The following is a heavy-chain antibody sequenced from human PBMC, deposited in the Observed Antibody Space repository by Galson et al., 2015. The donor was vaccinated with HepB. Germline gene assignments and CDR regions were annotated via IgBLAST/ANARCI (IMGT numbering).Heavy chain of an antibody. J-gene: IGHJ4*02. CDR3: ARGDYGDYGGDY. CDR2: IIPILGIA. Sequence: SVKVSCKASAGTFSSYANSWVRQAPGQGLEWMGGIIPILGIANSAQKFQGRVTITAEKSTSTAYMELSSLRAEDTAVYYCARGDYGDYGGDYWGQGTLVTVSS. CDR1: AGTFSSYA. D-gene: IGHD4-17*01. V-gene: IGHV1-69*10.